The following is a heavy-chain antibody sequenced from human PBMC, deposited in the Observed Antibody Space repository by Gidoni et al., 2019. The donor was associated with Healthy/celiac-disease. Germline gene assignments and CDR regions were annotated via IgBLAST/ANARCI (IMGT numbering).Heavy chain of an antibody. D-gene: IGHD6-19*01. CDR1: GFTFSSYW. Sequence: EVQLVESGGGLVQPGGSLRLSCAASGFTFSSYWMNWVRQAPGKGLEWVANIKKDGSEKYYVDSVKGRFTISRDNAKNSLYLQMNSLRAEDTAVYYCARLKRPIAVAGWYFQHWGQGTLVTVSS. V-gene: IGHV3-7*04. CDR3: ARLKRPIAVAGWYFQH. CDR2: IKKDGSEK. J-gene: IGHJ1*01.